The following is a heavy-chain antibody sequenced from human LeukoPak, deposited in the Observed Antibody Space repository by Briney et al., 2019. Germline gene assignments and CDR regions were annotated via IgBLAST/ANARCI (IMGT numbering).Heavy chain of an antibody. J-gene: IGHJ3*02. CDR3: ASDMTFDAFDI. Sequence: SETLSLTCTVSGGSISSYYWSWIRQPPGKGLEWIGYIYHSGSTNYNPSLKSRVTISVDTSKNQFSLKLSSVTAADTAVYYCASDMTFDAFDIWGQGTMVTVSS. CDR1: GGSISSYY. CDR2: IYHSGST. V-gene: IGHV4-59*01. D-gene: IGHD2-21*02.